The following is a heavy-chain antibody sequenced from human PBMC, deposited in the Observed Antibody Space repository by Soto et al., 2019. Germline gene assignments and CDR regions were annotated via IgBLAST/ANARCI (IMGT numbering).Heavy chain of an antibody. CDR3: ARDVIKSPGINYYGMDV. Sequence: NPGGSLRLSCVASGFTFSSHPMNWVRQAPGKGLEWVSSISSSSSYMYYTDSVKGRFTISRDNAKNTVYLQMQSLRAEDAAVYYCARDVIKSPGINYYGMDVWGQGTTVTVSS. J-gene: IGHJ6*02. V-gene: IGHV3-21*06. CDR2: ISSSSSYM. CDR1: GFTFSSHP.